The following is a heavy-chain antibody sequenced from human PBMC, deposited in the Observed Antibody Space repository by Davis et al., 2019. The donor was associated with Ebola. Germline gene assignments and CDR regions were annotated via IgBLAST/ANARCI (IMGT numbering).Heavy chain of an antibody. Sequence: SETLSLTCTVPGGSISGYYWSWVRQPPGKGLEWIGYVYDSGYTNYNPSLEGRVTMSVDTSRNQFSLRLSSVTAADTAVYYCAKLGYYSWNYGYGMDVWGQGTTVTVSS. CDR2: VYDSGYT. CDR1: GGSISGYY. V-gene: IGHV4-59*01. J-gene: IGHJ6*02. D-gene: IGHD1-20*01. CDR3: AKLGYYSWNYGYGMDV.